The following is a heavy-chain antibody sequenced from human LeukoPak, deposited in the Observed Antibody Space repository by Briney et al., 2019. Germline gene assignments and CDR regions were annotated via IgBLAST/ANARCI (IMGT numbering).Heavy chain of an antibody. Sequence: SETLSLTCTVSGGSISSDYWSWIRQPPGKGLEWIGYVYYSGSTNYNPSLESRVTMSVDTSKNQFSLKLTSLTAADTAVYYCARHLSGSYSNWFDPWGQGTLVTVSS. CDR2: VYYSGST. V-gene: IGHV4-59*01. D-gene: IGHD1-26*01. CDR3: ARHLSGSYSNWFDP. CDR1: GGSISSDY. J-gene: IGHJ5*02.